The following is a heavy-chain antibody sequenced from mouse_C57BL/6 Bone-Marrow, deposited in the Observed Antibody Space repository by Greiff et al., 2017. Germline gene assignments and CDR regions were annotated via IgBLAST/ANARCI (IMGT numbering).Heavy chain of an antibody. CDR3: ARELMDY. V-gene: IGHV1-63*01. CDR1: GYTFTNYW. J-gene: IGHJ4*01. Sequence: QVHVKQSGAGLVRPGTSVKMSCTASGYTFTNYWIGWAQQGPGQGLEWIGGIYPGGGYTTYNERFKGKATLTADKSSSTAYMQFSSLTSEDSAIYYCARELMDYWGQGTSVTVSS. CDR2: IYPGGGYT.